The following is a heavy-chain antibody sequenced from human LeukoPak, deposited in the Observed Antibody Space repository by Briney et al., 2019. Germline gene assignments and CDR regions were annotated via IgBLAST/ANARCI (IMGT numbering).Heavy chain of an antibody. V-gene: IGHV3-74*01. J-gene: IGHJ4*02. CDR2: INSDGKTT. D-gene: IGHD3-10*01. CDR1: GFTFSSYW. CDR3: TRDITLTRGGRSDY. Sequence: GGSLSLSCAASGFTFSSYWMYWVRQAPGKGLVWVSRINSDGKTTNYADSVKGRFTISRDNAKNTLYLRMNSLRAEDTAVYYCTRDITLTRGGRSDYWGQGSLVTVSA.